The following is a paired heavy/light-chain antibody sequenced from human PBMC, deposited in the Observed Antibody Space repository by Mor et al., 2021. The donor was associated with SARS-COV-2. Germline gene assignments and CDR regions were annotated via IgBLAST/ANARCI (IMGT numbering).Light chain of an antibody. J-gene: IGKJ2*01. CDR3: QQYGSSPYT. Sequence: EIVLTQSPGTLSLSPGERATLSCRASQSVRSSYLAWYQQKPGQAPRLLIYGASSRATGIPDRFSGSGSGTDFTLTISRLEPEDFAVYYCQQYGSSPYTFGQGTKLEI. CDR1: QSVRSSY. V-gene: IGKV3-20*01. CDR2: GAS.
Heavy chain of an antibody. V-gene: IGHV4-38-2*02. CDR3: ARVFGSSWYYFDY. CDR2: ISYSGGT. Sequence: QVQLQESGPGLVKASETLSLTCTVSGYSLSGGYYWGWIRQPPGKGLEWIGSISYSGGTYYNPSLKSRVTISSDTSKNQFSLRLSSVTAADTALYYCARVFGSSWYYFDYWGQGTLVTVSS. CDR1: GYSLSGGYY. J-gene: IGHJ4*02. D-gene: IGHD6-13*01.